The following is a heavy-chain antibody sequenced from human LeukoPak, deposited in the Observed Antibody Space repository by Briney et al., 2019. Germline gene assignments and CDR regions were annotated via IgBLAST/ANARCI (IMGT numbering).Heavy chain of an antibody. D-gene: IGHD5-18*01. CDR2: ISSNGGIK. Sequence: GGSLRLSCAASGFMFSSNWMSWVRLAPGKGLEWVAVISSNGGIKYYADSVKGRFTISRDNSKNTLYLQMDSLRAEDTALYYCAKHYSYAIWGDYWGQGTLVTVSS. V-gene: IGHV3-30*18. CDR3: AKHYSYAIWGDY. CDR1: GFMFSSNW. J-gene: IGHJ4*02.